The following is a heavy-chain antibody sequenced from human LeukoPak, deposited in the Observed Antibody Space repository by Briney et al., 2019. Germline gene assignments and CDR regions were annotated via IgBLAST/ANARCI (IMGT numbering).Heavy chain of an antibody. D-gene: IGHD7-27*01. CDR2: ISAYNGNT. V-gene: IGHV1-18*01. Sequence: ASVKVSCKASGYTFTSYGISWVRQAPGQGLEWMGWISAYNGNTNYAQKLQGRVTMTEDTSTDTAYMELSSLRSEDTAVYYCATVTWGWDAFDIWGQGTMVTVSS. CDR3: ATVTWGWDAFDI. J-gene: IGHJ3*02. CDR1: GYTFTSYG.